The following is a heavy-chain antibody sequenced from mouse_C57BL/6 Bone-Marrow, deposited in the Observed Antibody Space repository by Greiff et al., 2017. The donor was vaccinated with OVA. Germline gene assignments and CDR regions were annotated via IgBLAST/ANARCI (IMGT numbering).Heavy chain of an antibody. V-gene: IGHV1-82*01. CDR3: ARGEYYGSSLCAY. CDR1: GYAFSSSW. Sequence: QVQLQQSGPELVKPGASVKISCKASGYAFSSSWMNWVKQRPGKGLEWIGRIYPGDGDTNYNEKFKGKATLTVDKSSSTAYMLLSSLTSEDSAVYFCARGEYYGSSLCAYWGQGTLVTVSA. CDR2: IYPGDGDT. J-gene: IGHJ3*01. D-gene: IGHD1-1*01.